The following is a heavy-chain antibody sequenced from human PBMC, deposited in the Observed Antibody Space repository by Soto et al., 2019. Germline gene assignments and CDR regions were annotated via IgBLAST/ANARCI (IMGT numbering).Heavy chain of an antibody. J-gene: IGHJ4*02. CDR3: ARDYYKYYDSSGYYRSPAY. V-gene: IGHV3-30-3*01. CDR2: ISYVGSDK. D-gene: IGHD3-22*01. CDR1: GFTLSSYA. Sequence: GGSLRLSCAASGFTLSSYAMHWVRQAPGKGLEWVALISYVGSDKDYADSVKGRFTISRDNSWNTLFLQMNSLRAEDTAVYYCARDYYKYYDSSGYYRSPAYWGQGTLVTVSS.